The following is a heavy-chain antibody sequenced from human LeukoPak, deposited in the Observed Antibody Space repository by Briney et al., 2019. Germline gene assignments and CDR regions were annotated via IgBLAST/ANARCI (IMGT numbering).Heavy chain of an antibody. CDR2: IKQDGSEK. D-gene: IGHD2-8*01. J-gene: IGHJ4*02. CDR1: GFTFGIYW. CDR3: ARDPPRHVQIPCY. V-gene: IGHV3-7*03. Sequence: GGSLRLSCATSGFTFGIYWMTWVRQPPGKGLEWVANIKQDGSEKNYVDSVKGRFTISRDNSKNSLYLQMNSLRAEDTAVYYCARDPPRHVQIPCYWGQGTRVTVSS.